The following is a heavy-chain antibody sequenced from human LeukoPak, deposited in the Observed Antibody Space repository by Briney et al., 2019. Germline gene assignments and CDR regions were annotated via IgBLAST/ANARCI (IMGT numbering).Heavy chain of an antibody. Sequence: GGSLRLSCAASGFTFSDYYMTWIRQAPGKGLEWVSYISTSGSTIYYTDSVKGRFTISRDNAKNSLYLQMSSLRAEDTAVYYCAREYYDNLSYSYGMDVWGQGTTVTVSS. CDR3: AREYYDNLSYSYGMDV. CDR2: ISTSGSTI. CDR1: GFTFSDYY. D-gene: IGHD3-9*01. J-gene: IGHJ6*02. V-gene: IGHV3-11*01.